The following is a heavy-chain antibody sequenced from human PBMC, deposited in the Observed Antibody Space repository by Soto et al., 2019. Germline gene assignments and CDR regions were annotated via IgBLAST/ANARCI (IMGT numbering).Heavy chain of an antibody. CDR1: GFTFSSYG. V-gene: IGHV3-33*01. J-gene: IGHJ5*02. Sequence: QVQLVESGGGVVQPGRSLRLSCAASGFTFSSYGMHWVRQAPGKGLEWVAVIWYDGSNKYYADSVKGRFTISRDNSKNTLYLQRNSLRAEDTAVDYCARDNSSSWYGQTNWFDPWGQGTLVTVSS. CDR2: IWYDGSNK. CDR3: ARDNSSSWYGQTNWFDP. D-gene: IGHD6-13*01.